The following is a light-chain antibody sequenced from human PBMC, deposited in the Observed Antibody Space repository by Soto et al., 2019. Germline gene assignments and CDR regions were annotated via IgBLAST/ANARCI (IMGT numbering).Light chain of an antibody. V-gene: IGLV2-23*01. J-gene: IGLJ3*02. CDR2: EGT. CDR3: CSYAGSRSGV. CDR1: SSDVGNYNL. Sequence: QSALTQPASVSGSPGQSITISCTGTSSDVGNYNLVSWYQQHPGKAPKLTIYEGTKRPSGVSNRFSGSKSGNTASLTISGLQAEDEADYYCCSYAGSRSGVFGGGTKLTVL.